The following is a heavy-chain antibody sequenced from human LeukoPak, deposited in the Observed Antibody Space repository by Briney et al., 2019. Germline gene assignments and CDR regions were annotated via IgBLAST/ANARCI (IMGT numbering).Heavy chain of an antibody. CDR3: ARGTRAIFGVVIHYYYYGMDV. V-gene: IGHV1-18*01. CDR2: ISAYNGNT. Sequence: ASVKVSCKASGYTFTSYAMNWVRQAPGQGLEWMGWISAYNGNTNYAQKLQGRVTMTTDTSTSTAYMELRSLRSDDTAVYYCARGTRAIFGVVIHYYYYGMDVWGQGTTVTVSS. J-gene: IGHJ6*02. D-gene: IGHD3-3*01. CDR1: GYTFTSYA.